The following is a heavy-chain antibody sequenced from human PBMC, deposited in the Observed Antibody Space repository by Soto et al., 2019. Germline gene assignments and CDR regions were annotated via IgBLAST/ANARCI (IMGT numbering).Heavy chain of an antibody. CDR3: SRPGYSNYDSDY. Sequence: EVQLLESGGGLVQPGGSLRLSCAASGFTFTSYAMSWVRQAPGKGLEWVSGISGSGGSTYYADSVKGRFTISRDKSKNTAYLQMNSLKTEDTAVYYCSRPGYSNYDSDYWGQGTLVTVSS. D-gene: IGHD5-12*01. J-gene: IGHJ4*02. V-gene: IGHV3-23*01. CDR1: GFTFTSYA. CDR2: ISGSGGST.